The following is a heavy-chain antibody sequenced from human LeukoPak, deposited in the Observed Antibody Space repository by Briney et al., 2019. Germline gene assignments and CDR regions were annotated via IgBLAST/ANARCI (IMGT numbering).Heavy chain of an antibody. V-gene: IGHV1-3*01. Sequence: ASVKASCKASGYTFTSYAMHWVRQAPGQRLEWMGWINAGNGNTKYSQKFQGRVTITRDTSASTAYMELSSLRSEDTAVYYCARALVVPAAIRGDFDYWGQGTLVTVSS. J-gene: IGHJ4*02. CDR3: ARALVVPAAIRGDFDY. D-gene: IGHD2-2*02. CDR2: INAGNGNT. CDR1: GYTFTSYA.